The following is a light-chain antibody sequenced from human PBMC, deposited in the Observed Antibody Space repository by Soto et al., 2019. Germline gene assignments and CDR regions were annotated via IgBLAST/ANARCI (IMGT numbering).Light chain of an antibody. CDR1: SSNIGSIT. J-gene: IGLJ2*01. CDR2: SND. Sequence: QSVLTQPPSASGTPGQRVTISCSGSSSNIGSITVNWYRQLPGTAPKLLIYSNDQRPSGVPDRFSGSKSGTSASLAISGLQSEDEADYYCAAWDDSLNGVVIGGGTKLTVL. V-gene: IGLV1-44*01. CDR3: AAWDDSLNGVV.